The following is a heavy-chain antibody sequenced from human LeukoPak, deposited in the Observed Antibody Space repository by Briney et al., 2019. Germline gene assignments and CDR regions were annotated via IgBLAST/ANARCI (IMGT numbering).Heavy chain of an antibody. Sequence: PSETLSLTCTVSGGSNTSYYWSWIRQPPGKGLEWIGYSHPSGNSNYSPSLKSRVTISIDTSRKQFSLKLSSVTAADTAVYYCARKAPKKAWFDPWGQGTLVTVSS. CDR1: GGSNTSYY. V-gene: IGHV4-4*09. J-gene: IGHJ5*02. CDR3: ARKAPKKAWFDP. CDR2: SHPSGNS.